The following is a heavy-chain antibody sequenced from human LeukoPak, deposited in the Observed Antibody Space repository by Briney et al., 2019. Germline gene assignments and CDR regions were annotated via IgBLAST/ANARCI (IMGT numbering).Heavy chain of an antibody. V-gene: IGHV4-59*08. CDR3: ASLYDFWSGVPQLPYYFDY. CDR2: IHYRVNS. Sequence: KPSETLSLTCSVSGGSLSSYYWSWIRQPPGKGLEWIGYIHYRVNSNYNPSLKSRVTISVDTSKNQLSLTLSSVTAADTAVYYCASLYDFWSGVPQLPYYFDYWGQGTLVTVSS. CDR1: GGSLSSYY. J-gene: IGHJ4*02. D-gene: IGHD3-3*01.